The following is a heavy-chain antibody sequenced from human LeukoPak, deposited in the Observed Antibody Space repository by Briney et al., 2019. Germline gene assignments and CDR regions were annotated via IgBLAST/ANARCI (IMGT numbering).Heavy chain of an antibody. V-gene: IGHV4-34*01. CDR3: ARTGYLVRGVIRGRASDWFDP. Sequence: SETLSLTCAVYGGSFSGYYWSWIRQPPGKGLEWIGEINHSGSTNYNPSLKSRVTISVDTSKNQFSLKLSSVTAADTAVYYCARTGYLVRGVIRGRASDWFDPWGQGTLVTVSS. J-gene: IGHJ5*02. CDR2: INHSGST. CDR1: GGSFSGYY. D-gene: IGHD3-10*01.